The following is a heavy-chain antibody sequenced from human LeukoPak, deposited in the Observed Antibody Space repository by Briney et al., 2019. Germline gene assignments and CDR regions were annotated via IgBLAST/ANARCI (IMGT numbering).Heavy chain of an antibody. CDR3: ANVIGGY. D-gene: IGHD3-10*01. V-gene: IGHV3-23*01. Sequence: AGVSLRLSCAVSGITFNTFDVSWVRLAPGKGLEWVSTITKSGGSTYYADSVKGRFTISRNNSKDTLYLQMNSLRVEDTAEYYCANVIGGYWGQGTLVTVSS. J-gene: IGHJ4*02. CDR1: GITFNTFD. CDR2: ITKSGGST.